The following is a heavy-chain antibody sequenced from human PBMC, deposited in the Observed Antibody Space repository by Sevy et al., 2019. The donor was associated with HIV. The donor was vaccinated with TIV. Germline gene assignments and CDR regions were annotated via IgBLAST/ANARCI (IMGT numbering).Heavy chain of an antibody. CDR3: TRTSYYYDSGSYFGMDV. J-gene: IGHJ6*02. D-gene: IGHD3-10*01. CDR1: GFTSGDYI. V-gene: IGHV3-49*03. CDR2: IRSKTYGRTT. Sequence: GGSLRLSCTPSGFTSGDYILTWFRQAPGKGLEWVGFIRSKTYGRTTEYAASVKGRITISRDDSKNIAYLRMNSLKTEDTAVYYCTRTSYYYDSGSYFGMDVWGQGTTVTVSS.